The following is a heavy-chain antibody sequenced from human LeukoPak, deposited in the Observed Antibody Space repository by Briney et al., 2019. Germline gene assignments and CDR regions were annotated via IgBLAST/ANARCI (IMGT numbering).Heavy chain of an antibody. CDR2: ISYDGSNK. V-gene: IGHV3-30-3*01. CDR1: GFTFSSYA. J-gene: IGHJ4*02. Sequence: PGGSLRLSCAASGFTFSSYAMHWVRQAPGKGLEWVAVISYDGSNKYYADSVKGRFTISRDNSKNTLYLQMNSLRAEDTAVYYCARVPSRQYSPFDYWGQGTLVTVSS. CDR3: ARVPSRQYSPFDY. D-gene: IGHD5-18*01.